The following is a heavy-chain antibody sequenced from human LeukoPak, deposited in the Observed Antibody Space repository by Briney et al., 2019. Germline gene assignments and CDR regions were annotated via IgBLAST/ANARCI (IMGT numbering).Heavy chain of an antibody. CDR3: ARDGGDGYNLVNWFDP. Sequence: SETLSLTCAVYGGSFSGYYWSWIRQPPEKGLKWIGEINHSGSTNYNPSLKSRVTISVDTSKNQFSLKLSSVTAADTAVHYCARDGGDGYNLVNWFDPWGQGTLVTVSS. J-gene: IGHJ5*02. CDR2: INHSGST. V-gene: IGHV4-34*01. D-gene: IGHD5-24*01. CDR1: GGSFSGYY.